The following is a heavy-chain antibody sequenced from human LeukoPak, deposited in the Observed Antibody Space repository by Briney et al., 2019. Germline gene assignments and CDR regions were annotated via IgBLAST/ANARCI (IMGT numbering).Heavy chain of an antibody. D-gene: IGHD6-13*01. CDR2: IYYSGST. V-gene: IGHV4-39*07. J-gene: IGHJ5*02. CDR1: GGSISSSSYY. CDR3: ASLGTPSWYESP. Sequence: PSETLSLTCTVSGGSISSSSYYWGWIRQPPGKGLEWIGSIYYSGSTYYNPSLKSRVTISVDTSKNQFSLKLSSVTAADTAVYYCASLGTPSWYESPWGQGTLVTVSS.